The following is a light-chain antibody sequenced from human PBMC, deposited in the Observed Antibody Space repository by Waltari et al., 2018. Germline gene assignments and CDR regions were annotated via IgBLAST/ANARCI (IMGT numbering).Light chain of an antibody. J-gene: IGLJ1*01. V-gene: IGLV2-23*01. Sequence: SALAQPASVSGSPGQSITISCAGTSSDVGSFDLVSWYQEHPGKAPKLIIFDATKRPSGGSDRFSGSKSGNTASLTISGLQPDDEADYSCCSYAGGITYVFGTGTRVTVL. CDR2: DAT. CDR1: SSDVGSFDL. CDR3: CSYAGGITYV.